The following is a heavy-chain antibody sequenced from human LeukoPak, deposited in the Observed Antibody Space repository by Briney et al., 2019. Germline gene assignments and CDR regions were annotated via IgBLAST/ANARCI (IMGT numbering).Heavy chain of an antibody. V-gene: IGHV1-2*02. Sequence: GASVKVSCKASGYTFTGYYMHWVRQAPGQGLEWMGWINPNSGGTNYAQKFQGRVTMTRDTSISTAYMELSRLRPDDTAVYYCARDPNWNYASYYMDVWGKGTTVTVSS. J-gene: IGHJ6*03. CDR1: GYTFTGYY. CDR3: ARDPNWNYASYYMDV. D-gene: IGHD1-7*01. CDR2: INPNSGGT.